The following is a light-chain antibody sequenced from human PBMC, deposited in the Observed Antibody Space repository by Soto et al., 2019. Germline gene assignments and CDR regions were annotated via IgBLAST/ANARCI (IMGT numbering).Light chain of an antibody. CDR1: SSNIGAGYD. CDR3: QSYDTSLSASVV. Sequence: QAVVTQPPSVSGAPGQRVTISCTGSSSNIGAGYDVHWYQQLPGTAPKLLIYGNSNRPSGVPDRFSGSKSGTSASLAITGLQAEDEADYSCQSYDTSLSASVVFGGGTKLTVL. V-gene: IGLV1-40*01. J-gene: IGLJ2*01. CDR2: GNS.